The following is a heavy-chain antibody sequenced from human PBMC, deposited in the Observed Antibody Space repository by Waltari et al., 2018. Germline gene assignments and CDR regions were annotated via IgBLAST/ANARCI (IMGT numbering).Heavy chain of an antibody. J-gene: IGHJ4*02. Sequence: QVQLVESGGGVVQPGGSLSLSCSASGFSFLRYGVHWVRQAPGKGLEWVAFIWYDGSNKYYADSVKGRFTISRDNSKNTLYLQMDSLRAEDTAVYYCAKDRRYNWNDGDPSYFDYWGQGTLVTVSS. V-gene: IGHV3-30*02. CDR3: AKDRRYNWNDGDPSYFDY. D-gene: IGHD1-1*01. CDR1: GFSFLRYG. CDR2: IWYDGSNK.